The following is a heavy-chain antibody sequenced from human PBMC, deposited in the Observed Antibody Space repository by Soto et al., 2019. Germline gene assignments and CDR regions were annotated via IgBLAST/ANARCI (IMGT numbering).Heavy chain of an antibody. V-gene: IGHV3-15*01. D-gene: IGHD2-2*01. CDR3: TTDPSGDCSSTSCYYYYGMDV. CDR2: IKSKTDGGTT. J-gene: IGHJ6*02. Sequence: GGSLRLSCAASGFTFSNAWMSWVRQAPGKGLEWVGRIKSKTDGGTTDYAAPVKGRFTISRDDSKNTLYLQMNSLKTEDTAVYYCTTDPSGDCSSTSCYYYYGMDVWGQGTTVTVSS. CDR1: GFTFSNAW.